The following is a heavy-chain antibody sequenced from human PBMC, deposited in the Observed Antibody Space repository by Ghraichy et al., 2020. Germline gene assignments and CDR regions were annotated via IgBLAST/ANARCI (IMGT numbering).Heavy chain of an antibody. CDR1: GGSVSSGSYY. D-gene: IGHD3-22*01. Sequence: SETLSLTCTVSGGSVSSGSYYWSWIRQPPGKGLEWIGYIYYSGSTNHNPSLKSRVTISVDTSKNQFSLKLSSVTAADTAVYYCARALPNYYDSSGYHHTRSSFDYWGQGTLVTVSS. V-gene: IGHV4-61*01. J-gene: IGHJ4*02. CDR3: ARALPNYYDSSGYHHTRSSFDY. CDR2: IYYSGST.